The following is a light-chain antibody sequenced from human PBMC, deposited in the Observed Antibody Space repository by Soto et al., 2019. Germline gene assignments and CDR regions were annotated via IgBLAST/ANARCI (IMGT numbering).Light chain of an antibody. CDR2: SNN. Sequence: QSVLTQPPSASGTPGQRVTISCSGSSSNIGTNYVYWYQQLPGTAPKLLIYSNNQRPSGVPDRFSGSKSGTSASLAISGLRSEDEADHYCAAWDDSLRGPVFGGGTQLTVL. CDR3: AAWDDSLRGPV. J-gene: IGLJ2*01. CDR1: SSNIGTNY. V-gene: IGLV1-47*02.